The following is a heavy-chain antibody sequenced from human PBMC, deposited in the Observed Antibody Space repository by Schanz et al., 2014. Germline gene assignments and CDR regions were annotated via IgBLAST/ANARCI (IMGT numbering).Heavy chain of an antibody. J-gene: IGHJ4*02. CDR2: IYQAGSI. Sequence: QVQLQESGPGLVKPSETLSLTCTVSGASISSYYWCWMRQPPGRGLEWIGYIYQAGSINYNPSLGSGVTIPGDTPKNQVPLKLSSVSAADTAVYYCATLPEYSSMSWAHWGQGTWSPSPQ. CDR3: ATLPEYSSMSWAH. V-gene: IGHV4-59*01. D-gene: IGHD5-18*01. CDR1: GASISSYY.